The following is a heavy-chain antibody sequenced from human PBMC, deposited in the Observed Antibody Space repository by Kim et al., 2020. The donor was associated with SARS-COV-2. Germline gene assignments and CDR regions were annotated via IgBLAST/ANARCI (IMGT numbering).Heavy chain of an antibody. J-gene: IGHJ6*02. CDR1: GGSISSYY. Sequence: SETLSLTCTVSGGSISSYYWSWIRQPAGKGLEWIGRIYTSGSTNYNPSLKSRVTMSVDTSKNQFSLKLSSVTAADTAVYYCARDRLWLERTGNYYYYGMDVWGQGTTVTVSS. CDR3: ARDRLWLERTGNYYYYGMDV. D-gene: IGHD1-1*01. V-gene: IGHV4-4*07. CDR2: IYTSGST.